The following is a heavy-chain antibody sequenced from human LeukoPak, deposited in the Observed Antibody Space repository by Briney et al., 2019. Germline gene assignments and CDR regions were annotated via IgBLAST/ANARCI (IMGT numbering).Heavy chain of an antibody. CDR1: GYTFSTYW. J-gene: IGHJ4*02. Sequence: GESLRISCKGSGYTFSTYWIGWVRQMPGKGLEWMGNIYPGDSDTRYSPSFQGQVTISADKSISTAYLQWSSLKASDTAMYYCARRARGYSSSWYDYWGQGTLVTVSS. CDR2: IYPGDSDT. V-gene: IGHV5-51*01. CDR3: ARRARGYSSSWYDY. D-gene: IGHD6-13*01.